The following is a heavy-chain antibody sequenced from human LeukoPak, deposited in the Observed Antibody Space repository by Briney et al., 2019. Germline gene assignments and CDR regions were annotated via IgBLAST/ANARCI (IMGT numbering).Heavy chain of an antibody. CDR2: IYYSGST. CDR3: ARGAYYDYVWGSYRHDYYYYYGMDV. D-gene: IGHD3-16*02. CDR1: GGSISSYY. Sequence: SETLSLTCTVSGGSISSYYWSWIRQPPGKGLEWIGYIYYSGSTNYNPSLKSRVTISVDTSKNQFSLKLRSVTAADTAVYYCARGAYYDYVWGSYRHDYYYYYGMDVWGQGTTVTVSS. J-gene: IGHJ6*02. V-gene: IGHV4-59*01.